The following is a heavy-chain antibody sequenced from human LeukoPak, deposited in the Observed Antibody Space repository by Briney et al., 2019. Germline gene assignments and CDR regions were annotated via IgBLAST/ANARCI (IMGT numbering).Heavy chain of an antibody. CDR2: IYPGDSDT. CDR1: GYSFTSYW. Sequence: GESLKISCKSSGYSFTSYWIGWVRQMPGKGLEWMGMIYPGDSDTRYSPSFQGQVTISADKSITTAYLQWSSLKASDTAMYYCARHTTVGGSLRFDYWGQGTLVTVSS. V-gene: IGHV5-51*01. CDR3: ARHTTVGGSLRFDY. J-gene: IGHJ4*02. D-gene: IGHD4-23*01.